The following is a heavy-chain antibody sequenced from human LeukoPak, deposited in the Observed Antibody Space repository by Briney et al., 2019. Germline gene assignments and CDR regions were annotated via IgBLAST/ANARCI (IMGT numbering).Heavy chain of an antibody. CDR2: INPNSGGT. J-gene: IGHJ5*02. CDR1: GYTFTGHY. CDR3: ARNSPYDFWSGYL. Sequence: GASVKVSCKASGYTFTGHYIHWVRQAPGQGLEWMGWINPNSGGTNYAQKFQGRVTMTRDTSISTAYMELSRLRSDDTAVYYCARNSPYDFWSGYLWGQGTLVTVSS. V-gene: IGHV1-2*02. D-gene: IGHD3-3*01.